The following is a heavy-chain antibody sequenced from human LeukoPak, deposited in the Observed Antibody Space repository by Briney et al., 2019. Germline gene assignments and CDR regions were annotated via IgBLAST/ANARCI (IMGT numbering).Heavy chain of an antibody. V-gene: IGHV3-11*01. Sequence: GGSLRLSCAASGFTFSDFYMSWISQAPGKGLEFISYISGGGDTIFYADSVKGRFTISRDNAKNSLYLQMNSLRAEDTAVYYCARVHCSGGGCSSWGQGTLVTVSS. CDR1: GFTFSDFY. D-gene: IGHD2-15*01. CDR3: ARVHCSGGGCSS. J-gene: IGHJ4*02. CDR2: ISGGGDTI.